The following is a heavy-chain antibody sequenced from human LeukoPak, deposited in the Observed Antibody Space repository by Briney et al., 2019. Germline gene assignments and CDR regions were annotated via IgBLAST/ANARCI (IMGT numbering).Heavy chain of an antibody. CDR1: GGTFSSYG. CDR3: ARSRGYSFDYYYYMDV. Sequence: SVKVSCKAPGGTFSSYGISWVRQAPGQGLEWVGGIIPIFGTVNSAQKFQGRVTITADESTSTAYMELNSLRSEDTAVYYCARSRGYSFDYYYYMDVWGKGTTVTISS. J-gene: IGHJ6*03. D-gene: IGHD5-18*01. CDR2: IIPIFGTV. V-gene: IGHV1-69*13.